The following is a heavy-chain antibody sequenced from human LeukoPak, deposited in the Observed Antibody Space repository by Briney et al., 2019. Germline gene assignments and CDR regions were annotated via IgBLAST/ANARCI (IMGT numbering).Heavy chain of an antibody. J-gene: IGHJ4*02. D-gene: IGHD4-17*01. Sequence: PGGSLGLSCAASGFTFSSYSMNWVRQAPGKGLEWVSSISSSSSYIYYADSVKGRFTISRDNAKNSLYLQMNSLRAEDTAVYYCARYYGDYSCADYWGQGTLVTVSS. CDR3: ARYYGDYSCADY. CDR2: ISSSSSYI. V-gene: IGHV3-21*01. CDR1: GFTFSSYS.